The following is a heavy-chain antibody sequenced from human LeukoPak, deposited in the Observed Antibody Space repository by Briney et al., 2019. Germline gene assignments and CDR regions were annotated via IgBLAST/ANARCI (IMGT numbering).Heavy chain of an antibody. CDR2: ISPSGGST. CDR3: ARDQGSYSRGNFDY. Sequence: ASVKVSCKAFGYTFTSNYMHWVRQAPGQGPEWMGVISPSGGSTTYAQKFQGRVTLTRDMSTSTDYLELSSLRSDDTAVYYCARDQGSYSRGNFDYWGQGTLVTVSS. J-gene: IGHJ4*02. D-gene: IGHD1-26*01. V-gene: IGHV1-46*01. CDR1: GYTFTSNY.